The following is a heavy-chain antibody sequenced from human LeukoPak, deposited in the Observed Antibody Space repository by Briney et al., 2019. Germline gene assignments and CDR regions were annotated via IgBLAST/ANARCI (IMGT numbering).Heavy chain of an antibody. D-gene: IGHD3-22*01. CDR2: IWYDGSNK. CDR1: GFTFSSYG. Sequence: GGSLRLSCAASGFTFSSYGMLWVRRAPGKGLEWVAVIWYDGSNKYYADSVKGRFTISRDNSKNTLSLQMHSLRAEDTALYYCARDGYYYDSSGPDYWGQGALVTVSS. V-gene: IGHV3-33*01. J-gene: IGHJ4*02. CDR3: ARDGYYYDSSGPDY.